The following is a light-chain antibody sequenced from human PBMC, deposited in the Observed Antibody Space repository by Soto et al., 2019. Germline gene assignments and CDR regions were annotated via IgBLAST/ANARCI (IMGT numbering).Light chain of an antibody. V-gene: IGKV3-15*01. CDR3: QQYYTWPRT. CDR1: QSVSTN. CDR2: GAS. J-gene: IGKJ1*01. Sequence: IVMTQSPGTLSVSPGEGATLSCRASQSVSTNLAWYQQKPDQAPRLLIYGASTTATGMPARFSGSGSGTEFALTISSLQSEDVAVYYCQQYYTWPRTFGQGTRVEIK.